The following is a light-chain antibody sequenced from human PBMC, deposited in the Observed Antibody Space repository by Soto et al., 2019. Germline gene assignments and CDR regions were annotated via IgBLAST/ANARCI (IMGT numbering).Light chain of an antibody. J-gene: IGKJ5*01. CDR3: QQYGGSMT. CDR1: QSLSSNY. V-gene: IGKV3-20*01. CDR2: DIS. Sequence: EIVLTQSPGTLSLSPGDTATLSCRASQSLSSNYLAWYQQRPGQAPKLLIYDISSRATGIPDRFSGSGSGTXXTLXITRLDHEDFAVYYCQQYGGSMTFGQGTRLEIE.